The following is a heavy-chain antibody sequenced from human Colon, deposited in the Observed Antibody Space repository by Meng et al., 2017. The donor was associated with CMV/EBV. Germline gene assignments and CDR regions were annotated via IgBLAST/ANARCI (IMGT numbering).Heavy chain of an antibody. V-gene: IGHV1-8*01. J-gene: IGHJ6*02. Sequence: ASVKVSCKTSGYSFSTYDIHWVRQASGQGLEWMGWMNPNSGHTAYAQKFQGRVTMTRDTSMTTAYLEVSRLGSDDTALYYCATDLDAYDGNGFAYSYAMDVWGQGSLVTVSS. CDR3: ATDLDAYDGNGFAYSYAMDV. CDR2: MNPNSGHT. CDR1: GYSFSTYD. D-gene: IGHD3-22*01.